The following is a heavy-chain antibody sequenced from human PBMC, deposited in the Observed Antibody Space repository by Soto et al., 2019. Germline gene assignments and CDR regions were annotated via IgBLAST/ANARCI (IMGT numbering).Heavy chain of an antibody. Sequence: SVKVSCKASGGSFSSYTISWVRQAPGQGLEWMGRIIPILGIANYAQKFQGRVTITADKSTSSAYMELSSLRAEDTAVYYCAKDRAGWELPAYYFDYWGQGTLVTVSS. CDR1: GGSFSSYT. D-gene: IGHD1-26*01. CDR3: AKDRAGWELPAYYFDY. J-gene: IGHJ4*02. V-gene: IGHV1-69*04. CDR2: IIPILGIA.